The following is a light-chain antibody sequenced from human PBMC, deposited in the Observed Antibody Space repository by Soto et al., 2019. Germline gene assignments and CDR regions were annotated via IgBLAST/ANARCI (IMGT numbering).Light chain of an antibody. J-gene: IGKJ2*01. CDR1: HTISNL. CDR2: DAS. Sequence: DIRMTQSPSTLSASVGDRVTITCQASHTISNLLAWHQHKPGRAPKLLIYDASSLQSGVPSRFSGSGSGTEFTLTINSLQPDDSAIYYCQQYSSLVTFGQGTKVEIK. V-gene: IGKV1-5*01. CDR3: QQYSSLVT.